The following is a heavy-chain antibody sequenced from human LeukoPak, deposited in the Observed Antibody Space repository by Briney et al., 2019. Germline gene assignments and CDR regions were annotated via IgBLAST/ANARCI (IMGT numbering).Heavy chain of an antibody. V-gene: IGHV3-21*01. Sequence: GGSLRLSCAASGFTFSSYSMNWVRQAPGKGLEWVSSISSSSSYIYYADSVKGRFTISRDNAKNSLYLRMNSLRAEDTAVYYCASGPHRRAGNWFDPWGQGTLVTVSS. CDR2: ISSSSSYI. J-gene: IGHJ5*02. CDR3: ASGPHRRAGNWFDP. CDR1: GFTFSSYS.